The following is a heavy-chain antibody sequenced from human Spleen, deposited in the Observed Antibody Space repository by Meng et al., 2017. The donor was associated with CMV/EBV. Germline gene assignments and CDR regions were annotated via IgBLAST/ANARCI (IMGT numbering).Heavy chain of an antibody. D-gene: IGHD1-14*01. Sequence: GESLKISCAASGFTFSDYYMSWFRQAPGKGLEWVSYISSGGGTISYADSVKGRFTISRDNADNSLFLQMNSLRAEDTAVYYCARSPRNYYYYGMDVWGQGTTVTVSS. J-gene: IGHJ6*02. CDR2: ISSGGGTI. CDR1: GFTFSDYY. V-gene: IGHV3-11*04. CDR3: ARSPRNYYYYGMDV.